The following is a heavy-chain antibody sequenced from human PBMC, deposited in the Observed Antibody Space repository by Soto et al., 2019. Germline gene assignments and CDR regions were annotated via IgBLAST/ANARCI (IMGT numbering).Heavy chain of an antibody. J-gene: IGHJ6*02. CDR3: ARDRGYYDSSGYRRYYYGMDV. CDR1: GGSISSGGYS. Sequence: SQTLSLTCAVSGGSISSGGYSWRCIRQPPRKRLEWIGYIYHSGSTYYKPSLKSRVTISVDRSKNQFSLKLSSVTAADTAVYYCARDRGYYDSSGYRRYYYGMDVWGQGTTVTVSS. D-gene: IGHD3-22*01. V-gene: IGHV4-30-2*01. CDR2: IYHSGST.